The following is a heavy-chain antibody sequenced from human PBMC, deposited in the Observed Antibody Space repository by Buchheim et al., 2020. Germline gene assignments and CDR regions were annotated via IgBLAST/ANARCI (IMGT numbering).Heavy chain of an antibody. CDR1: GGTFSSYT. Sequence: QVQLVQSGAEVKKPGSSVKVSCKASGGTFSSYTISWVRQAPGQGLEWMGRIIPILGIANYAQKFQGRVTITADKSTSTAYMELSSLRSEDTAVYYCARAPSFYSSYYYYGMDVWGQGTT. CDR3: ARAPSFYSSYYYYGMDV. CDR2: IIPILGIA. D-gene: IGHD2/OR15-2a*01. V-gene: IGHV1-69*02. J-gene: IGHJ6*02.